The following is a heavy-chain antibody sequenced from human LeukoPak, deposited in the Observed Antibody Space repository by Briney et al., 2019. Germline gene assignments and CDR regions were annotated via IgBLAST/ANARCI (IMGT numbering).Heavy chain of an antibody. CDR1: GFPFRNNV. V-gene: IGHV3-23*01. D-gene: IGHD3-3*01. CDR3: AKIFPYGTTWYGFCDY. J-gene: IGHJ4*02. CDR2: IRGSGDT. Sequence: GGSLRLSCAASGFPFRNNVMTWVRQAPGRGLDWLAAIRGSGDTYYADSVKGRFTISRDNSKNMLYLQMNSLRAEDTAVYYCAKIFPYGTTWYGFCDYWGQGALVTVSS.